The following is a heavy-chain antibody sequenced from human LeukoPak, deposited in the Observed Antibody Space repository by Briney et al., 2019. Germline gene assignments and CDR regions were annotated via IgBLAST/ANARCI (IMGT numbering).Heavy chain of an antibody. V-gene: IGHV4-30-2*01. Sequence: PSQTLSLTCAVSGGSISSGGYSWSWIRQPPGKGLEWIGYIYHSGSTYYNPSLKSRVTISVDRSKNQFSLRLSSVTAADTAMYYCARGYYYYGMDVWGQGTTVTVSS. J-gene: IGHJ6*02. CDR2: IYHSGST. CDR1: GGSISSGGYS. CDR3: ARGYYYYGMDV.